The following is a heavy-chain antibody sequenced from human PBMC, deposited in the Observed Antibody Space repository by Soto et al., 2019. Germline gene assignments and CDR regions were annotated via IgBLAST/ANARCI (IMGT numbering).Heavy chain of an antibody. CDR2: ISGSGGST. CDR1: GFTFSSYA. Sequence: GGSLRLSCAASGFTFSSYAMSWVRQAPGKGLEWVSAISGSGGSTYYANSVKGRFTISRDNSKNTLYLQMNSLRAEDTAVYYCAKVYYDILTGYYDYWGQGTLVTVSS. D-gene: IGHD3-9*01. CDR3: AKVYYDILTGYYDY. V-gene: IGHV3-23*01. J-gene: IGHJ4*02.